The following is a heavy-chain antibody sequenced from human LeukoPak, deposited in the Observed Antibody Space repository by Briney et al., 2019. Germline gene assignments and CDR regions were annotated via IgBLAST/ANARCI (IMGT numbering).Heavy chain of an antibody. D-gene: IGHD2-15*01. V-gene: IGHV3-74*01. CDR1: GFSLSGYW. CDR2: NNGDGSTT. Sequence: PGGSLRLSCVASGFSLSGYWMYWVRQAPGKGLMYISRNNGDGSTTNYADVMKGRFTMSRDNVKNTLYLQMNSLRVEDTAVYYCARDPRNVGLAPWGQGTLATVSS. CDR3: ARDPRNVGLAP. J-gene: IGHJ5*02.